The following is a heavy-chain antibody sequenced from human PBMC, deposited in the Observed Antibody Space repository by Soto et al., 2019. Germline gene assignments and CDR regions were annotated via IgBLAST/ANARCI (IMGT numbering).Heavy chain of an antibody. CDR2: ISYDGSNK. CDR1: GFTFNNYN. V-gene: IGHV3-30*03. Sequence: QVYLVESGGGVVQPGRSLRLSCAASGFTFNNYNMHWVRQAPGKGLEWVARISYDGSNKNYPDSVKGRFIISRDNSENTLYLQMNSLRLEDTAVYYCARDTSYILGFDYWGQGSLVTVSS. CDR3: ARDTSYILGFDY. J-gene: IGHJ4*02. D-gene: IGHD5-12*01.